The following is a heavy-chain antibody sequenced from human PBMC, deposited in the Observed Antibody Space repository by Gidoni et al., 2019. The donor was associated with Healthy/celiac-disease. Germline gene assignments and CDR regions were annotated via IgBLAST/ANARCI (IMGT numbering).Heavy chain of an antibody. Sequence: QVQLQQWGAGLLKPSETLSLPCAVYGGSFSGYYWSWIRQPPGKGLEWIGEINHSGSTNYNPSLKSRVTISVDTSKNQFSLKLSSVTAADTAVYYCARGIAAAGIDYWGQGTLVTVSS. D-gene: IGHD6-13*01. CDR3: ARGIAAAGIDY. CDR2: INHSGST. V-gene: IGHV4-34*01. J-gene: IGHJ4*02. CDR1: GGSFSGYY.